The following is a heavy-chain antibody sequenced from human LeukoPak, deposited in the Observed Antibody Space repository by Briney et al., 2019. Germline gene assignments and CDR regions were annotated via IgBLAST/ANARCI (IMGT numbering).Heavy chain of an antibody. CDR1: GGSFNGYH. CDR3: TRSGLTGMRTYPRTSSYYYGMDV. CDR2: ITYNGIT. V-gene: IGHV4-34*01. J-gene: IGHJ6*02. D-gene: IGHD2-2*02. Sequence: SETLSLTCSVHGGSFNGYHWSWISQSPGKALEWIGEITYNGITNYNPSLKVTISVDTSKNLFSLKLISVTAADTAVYFCTRSGLTGMRTYPRTSSYYYGMDVWGQGTAVTVSS.